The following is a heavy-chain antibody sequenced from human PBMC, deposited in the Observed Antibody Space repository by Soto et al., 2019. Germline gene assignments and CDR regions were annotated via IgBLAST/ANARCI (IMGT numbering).Heavy chain of an antibody. CDR1: GASIRSDY. Sequence: QVQLQESGPGLVKPSETLSLTCAVSGASIRSDYWSWIRQIPGRGLEWIGYIYDSERTNYNPSIRGRGTISADTSKNQFSLKVRSVTAAATAVYYCARQWDYWGQGILVTVSS. CDR3: ARQWDY. J-gene: IGHJ4*02. V-gene: IGHV4-59*08. CDR2: IYDSERT.